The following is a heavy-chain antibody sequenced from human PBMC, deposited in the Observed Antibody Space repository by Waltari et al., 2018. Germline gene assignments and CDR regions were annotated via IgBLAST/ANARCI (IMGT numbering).Heavy chain of an antibody. CDR2: IVPSGGST. J-gene: IGHJ4*02. CDR1: GFPFSSYA. Sequence: EVQLLESGGGLVQPGGSLRLSCATSGFPFSSYAMHWVRQAPGKGLEWVSSIVPSGGSTYYADSVKGRCTISRDTSKNTMSLHMQNLRAEDTAVYFCASSSGWPRFVDYWGQGTLVTVSS. D-gene: IGHD6-25*01. V-gene: IGHV3-23*01. CDR3: ASSSGWPRFVDY.